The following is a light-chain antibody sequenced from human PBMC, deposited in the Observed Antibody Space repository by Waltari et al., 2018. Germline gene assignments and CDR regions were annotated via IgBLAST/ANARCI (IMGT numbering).Light chain of an antibody. CDR2: AAS. CDR3: QKYNTALPELT. V-gene: IGKV1-27*01. J-gene: IGKJ4*01. CDR1: QGIGNN. Sequence: DIQMTQSPSSLSASVGDRVTITCRASQGIGNNLVWYQQKPGKVPKVLIYAASTLQSGVPSRFSGSGSGTDFTLTISSLQPEDVATYYCQKYNTALPELTSGGGTKVEIK.